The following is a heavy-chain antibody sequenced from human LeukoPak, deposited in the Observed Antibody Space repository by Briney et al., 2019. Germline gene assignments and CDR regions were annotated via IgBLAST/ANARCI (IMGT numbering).Heavy chain of an antibody. J-gene: IGHJ4*02. V-gene: IGHV1-2*02. CDR1: GYTFTVYY. D-gene: IGHD3-22*01. Sequence: VASVKVSCKASGYTFTVYYMHWVRQAPGQGLEWMVWINPNSGGTNYAQKFQGRVTITRDTSISTAYMELSRLRSDDTAVYYCARNFYFDSSGYYHYWGQGTLVTVSS. CDR3: ARNFYFDSSGYYHY. CDR2: INPNSGGT.